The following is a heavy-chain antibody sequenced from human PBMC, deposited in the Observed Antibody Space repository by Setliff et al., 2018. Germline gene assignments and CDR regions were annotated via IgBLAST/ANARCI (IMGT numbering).Heavy chain of an antibody. Sequence: ASVKVSCKSSRYTFSSYYIHWMRQAPGQGLEWVGWINPNSGGTVYAQKLQGRVTLTRDTSISTAYLEVNGLTSDDTAVYYCVIPFCAGATCPPSWGQGTQVTVSS. V-gene: IGHV1-2*02. CDR2: INPNSGGT. CDR3: VIPFCAGATCPPS. J-gene: IGHJ4*02. D-gene: IGHD2-21*01. CDR1: RYTFSSYY.